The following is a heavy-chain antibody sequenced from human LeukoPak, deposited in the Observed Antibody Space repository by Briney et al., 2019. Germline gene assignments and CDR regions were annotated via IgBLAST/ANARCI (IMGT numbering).Heavy chain of an antibody. CDR3: ARARGYSDSSGYLFDY. CDR2: INSDGSST. CDR1: GFTFRSYW. V-gene: IGHV3-74*03. J-gene: IGHJ4*02. Sequence: GGSLRLSCAASGFTFRSYWMHWVRQAPGKGLVWVSRINSDGSSTTYADAVEGRLTVSRDNAKNTLYLQMNSVRAEDTAVYYCARARGYSDSSGYLFDYWGQGTLVAVSS. D-gene: IGHD3-22*01.